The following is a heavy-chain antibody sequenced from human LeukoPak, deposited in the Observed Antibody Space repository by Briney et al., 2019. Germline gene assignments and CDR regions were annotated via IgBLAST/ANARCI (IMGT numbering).Heavy chain of an antibody. Sequence: ASVKVSCKASGYTFTSYGISWVRQAPGQGLEWMGWISAYNGNTNYAQKLQGRVTMTTDTSTGTAYMELRSLRSDDTAVYYCARKYCSSTSCWFDPWGQGTLVTVSS. CDR2: ISAYNGNT. D-gene: IGHD2-2*01. CDR1: GYTFTSYG. CDR3: ARKYCSSTSCWFDP. V-gene: IGHV1-18*01. J-gene: IGHJ5*02.